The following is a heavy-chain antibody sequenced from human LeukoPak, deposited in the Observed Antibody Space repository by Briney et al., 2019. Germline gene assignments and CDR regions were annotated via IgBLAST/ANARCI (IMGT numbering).Heavy chain of an antibody. CDR2: IYHSGST. CDR1: GYSISSGYY. Sequence: SETLSLTCTVSGYSISSGYYWGWIRPPPGKGLEWIGSIYHSGSTYYNPSLKSRVTISVDTSKNQFSLKLSSVTAADTAVYYCARATNEYYYDSSGYRGPYDYWGQGTLVTVSS. J-gene: IGHJ4*02. V-gene: IGHV4-38-2*02. CDR3: ARATNEYYYDSSGYRGPYDY. D-gene: IGHD3-22*01.